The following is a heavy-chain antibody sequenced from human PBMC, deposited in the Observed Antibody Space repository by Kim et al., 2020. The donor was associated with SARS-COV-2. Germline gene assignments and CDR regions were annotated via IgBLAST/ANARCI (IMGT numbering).Heavy chain of an antibody. D-gene: IGHD3-10*01. CDR2: INHSGST. Sequence: SETLSLTCAVYGGSFSGYYWSWIRQPPGKGLEWIGEINHSGSTNYNPSLKSRVTISVDTSKNQFSLKLSSVTAADTAVYYCASQPRYGSGSYSYYYYYG. CDR3: ASQPRYGSGSYSYYYYYG. CDR1: GGSFSGYY. V-gene: IGHV4-34*01. J-gene: IGHJ6*01.